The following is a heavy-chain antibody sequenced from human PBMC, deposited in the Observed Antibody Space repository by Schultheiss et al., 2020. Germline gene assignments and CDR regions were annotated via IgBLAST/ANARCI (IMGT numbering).Heavy chain of an antibody. CDR1: GVSISSYY. CDR3: ARERITVVYGVINHGMDV. CDR2: IYTSGST. J-gene: IGHJ6*02. D-gene: IGHD3-10*01. V-gene: IGHV4-4*07. Sequence: SETLSLTCTVSGVSISSYYWSWIRQPAGKVLEWIGHIYTSGSTNYNPSLKSRVTMSVDTSKNQFSLKLSSVTAADTAVYYCARERITVVYGVINHGMDVWGQGTEVTVSS.